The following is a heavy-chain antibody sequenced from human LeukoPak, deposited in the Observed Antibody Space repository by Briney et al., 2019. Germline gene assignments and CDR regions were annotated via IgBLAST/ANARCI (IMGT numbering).Heavy chain of an antibody. J-gene: IGHJ4*02. D-gene: IGHD3-10*01. CDR2: ISGSGGST. V-gene: IGHV3-23*01. Sequence: GGSLRLSCAASGFTFSSYSMNWVRQAPGKGLEWVSAISGSGGSTYYADSVKGRFTISRDNSKNTLYLQMNSLRAEDTAVYYCAKGPNRYYGSGSYCDYWGQGTLVTVSS. CDR3: AKGPNRYYGSGSYCDY. CDR1: GFTFSSYS.